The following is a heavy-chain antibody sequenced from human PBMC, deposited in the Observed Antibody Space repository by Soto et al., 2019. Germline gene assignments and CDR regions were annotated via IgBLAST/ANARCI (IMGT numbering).Heavy chain of an antibody. Sequence: QVQLVQSGAEVKKPGASVKVSCKASGYTFTSYGISWVRQAPGQGLEWMGWISAYNGNTNYAQKLQGRVTMTTDTSTSTAYMELRSLRSDDTAVYYCARDIGTVAVLFYYYYGMDVWGQGTTVTVSS. D-gene: IGHD6-19*01. CDR3: ARDIGTVAVLFYYYYGMDV. CDR1: GYTFTSYG. J-gene: IGHJ6*02. CDR2: ISAYNGNT. V-gene: IGHV1-18*01.